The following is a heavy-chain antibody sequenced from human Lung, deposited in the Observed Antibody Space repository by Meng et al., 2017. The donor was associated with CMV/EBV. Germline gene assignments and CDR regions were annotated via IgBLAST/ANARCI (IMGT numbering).Heavy chain of an antibody. V-gene: IGHV7-4-1*02. CDR2: ISTNTGTP. D-gene: IGHD2/OR15-2a*01. CDR1: GYTFSTYT. CDR3: ARGGNFDP. J-gene: IGHJ5*02. Sequence: VHPLQSGSKLKKPXASVKVSCKASGYTFSTYTINWVRQAHGRGLEWMGWISTNTGTPTYTQGFTGRFVFSLDTSVSTAYLQISSLKAEDTAVYYCARGGNFDPWGQGTLVTVSS.